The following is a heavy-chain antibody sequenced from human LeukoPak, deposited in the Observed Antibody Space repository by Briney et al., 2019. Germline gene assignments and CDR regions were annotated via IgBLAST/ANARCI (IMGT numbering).Heavy chain of an antibody. CDR1: GFTFRSYA. V-gene: IGHV3-48*03. CDR2: ISNSGSTM. J-gene: IGHJ4*02. Sequence: GGSLRLSCAASGFTFRSYAMNWVRQAPGKGLEGVSYISNSGSTMYYADSVKGRFTISRDNDDNTLYLQMNSLRAEDTGVYYCARDGRALLRDFDYWGQGTLVTVSS. CDR3: ARDGRALLRDFDY. D-gene: IGHD1-26*01.